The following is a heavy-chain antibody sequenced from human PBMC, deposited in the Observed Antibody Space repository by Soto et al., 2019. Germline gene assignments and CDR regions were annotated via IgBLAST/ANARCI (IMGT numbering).Heavy chain of an antibody. Sequence: GGSLRLSCAASGFTFSSYAMSWVRQAPGKGLEWVSAISGSGGSTYYADSVKGRFTISRDNSKNTLYLQMNSLRAEDTAVYYCAKDRPYYDYVWGSYRLHNWFDSWGQGTLVTVSS. CDR2: ISGSGGST. J-gene: IGHJ5*01. V-gene: IGHV3-23*01. CDR3: AKDRPYYDYVWGSYRLHNWFDS. D-gene: IGHD3-16*02. CDR1: GFTFSSYA.